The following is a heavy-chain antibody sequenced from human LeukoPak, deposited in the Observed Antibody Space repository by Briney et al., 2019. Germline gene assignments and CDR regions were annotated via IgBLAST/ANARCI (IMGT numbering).Heavy chain of an antibody. CDR2: ISWNSGSI. Sequence: PGRSLRLSCAASGFTFDDYAMQWVRQAPGKGLEWVTGISWNSGSIGYADSVKGRFTISRDNAKNSLYLRMQSPRAEDTAVYYCARYYGSWSPPFDYWGQGTLVTVSS. D-gene: IGHD3-10*01. CDR3: ARYYGSWSPPFDY. J-gene: IGHJ4*02. CDR1: GFTFDDYA. V-gene: IGHV3-9*01.